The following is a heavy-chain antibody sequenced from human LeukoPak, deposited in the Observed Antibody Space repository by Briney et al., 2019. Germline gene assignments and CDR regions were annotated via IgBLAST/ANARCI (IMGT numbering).Heavy chain of an antibody. J-gene: IGHJ4*02. CDR3: AREHRSSGWYLGN. Sequence: PSETLSLTCTVSGGSISSSGYYWGWIRQPPGKGLEWIGSIYYSGSTYYNPSLKSRVTISVDTSKNQFSLKLSSVTAADTAVYYCAREHRSSGWYLGNWGQGTLVTVSS. CDR1: GGSISSSGYY. D-gene: IGHD6-19*01. CDR2: IYYSGST. V-gene: IGHV4-39*02.